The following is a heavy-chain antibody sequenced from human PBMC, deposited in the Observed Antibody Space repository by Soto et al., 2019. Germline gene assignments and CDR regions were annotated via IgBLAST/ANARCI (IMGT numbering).Heavy chain of an antibody. CDR2: IYNSGST. D-gene: IGHD6-19*01. CDR1: GGSISNYY. CDR3: AGSYSSGWFDY. J-gene: IGHJ4*02. Sequence: PSETLSLTCTVSGGSISNYYWSWIRQPPGKGLEWIGYIYNSGSTNYNPSLKSRVTISIDTSKNHFSLKLRSVTAADTAVYYCAGSYSSGWFDYWGQGTLVTVS. V-gene: IGHV4-59*01.